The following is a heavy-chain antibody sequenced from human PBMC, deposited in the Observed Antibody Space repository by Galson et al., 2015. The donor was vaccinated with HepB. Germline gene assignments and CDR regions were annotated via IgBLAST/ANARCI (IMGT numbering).Heavy chain of an antibody. J-gene: IGHJ4*02. V-gene: IGHV3-23*01. Sequence: SLRLSCAASGFTFSSYAMSWVRQAPGQGLEWVSAISGSGGSTYYADSVKGRFTISRDNSKNTRYLKMNSLRAEDTAVYYCAKLPPRVGSSWCFDYWGQGTLVTVSS. CDR2: ISGSGGST. CDR1: GFTFSSYA. CDR3: AKLPPRVGSSWCFDY. D-gene: IGHD6-13*01.